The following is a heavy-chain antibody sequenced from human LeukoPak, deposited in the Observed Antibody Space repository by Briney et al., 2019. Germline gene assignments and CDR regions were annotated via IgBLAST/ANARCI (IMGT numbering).Heavy chain of an antibody. CDR2: IIPILGVA. Sequence: GASVKVSCKASGGTFSSYAITWVRQAPGQGLEWMGRIIPILGVANYAQKFQGRVTITADKSTSTAYMELSSLRSEDTAVYYCAKGRDSSGPDYWGQGTLVTVSS. CDR1: GGTFSSYA. CDR3: AKGRDSSGPDY. J-gene: IGHJ4*02. D-gene: IGHD6-19*01. V-gene: IGHV1-69*04.